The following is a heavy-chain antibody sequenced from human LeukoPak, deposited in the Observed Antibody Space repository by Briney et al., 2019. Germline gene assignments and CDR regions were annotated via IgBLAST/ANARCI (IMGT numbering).Heavy chain of an antibody. J-gene: IGHJ4*02. CDR1: GFTFSNYW. CDR2: INQDGSKE. D-gene: IGHD5-12*01. CDR3: VRDGGVSGYDLLDY. Sequence: PGGSLRLSCAASGFTFSNYWMAWVRQAPGKGLEWVAHINQDGSKEHYMDSVKARFTISRDNAENSLSLQMNSLRAEDTAVYYCVRDGGVSGYDLLDYWGQGTLVTVSS. V-gene: IGHV3-7*01.